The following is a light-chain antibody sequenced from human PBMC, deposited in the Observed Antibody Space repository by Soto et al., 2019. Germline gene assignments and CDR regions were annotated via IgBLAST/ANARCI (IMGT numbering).Light chain of an antibody. CDR1: NIGSKS. V-gene: IGLV3-21*02. CDR3: CSYAGSYTLYV. CDR2: DDS. Sequence: SYELTQPPSVSVAPGQTARITCGGTNIGSKSVHWYQQMPGQAPVLVVYDDSDRPSGIPERFSGSNSGNTASLTISGLQAEDEADYYCCSYAGSYTLYVFGTGTKVTVL. J-gene: IGLJ1*01.